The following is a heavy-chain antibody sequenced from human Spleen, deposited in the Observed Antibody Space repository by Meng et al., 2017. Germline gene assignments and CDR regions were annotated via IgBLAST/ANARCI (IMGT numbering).Heavy chain of an antibody. Sequence: SVKVSCKASGYTFTSYAMHWVRQAPGQGLEWMGGINAVFGTTNYAQKFQGRVTITTDESTSTVYMELTRLTSEDTAVYFCARKAGNCISTTCYSLDYWGQGTLVTVSS. CDR1: GYTFTSYA. D-gene: IGHD2-2*01. CDR3: ARKAGNCISTTCYSLDY. CDR2: INAVFGTT. V-gene: IGHV1-69*05. J-gene: IGHJ4*02.